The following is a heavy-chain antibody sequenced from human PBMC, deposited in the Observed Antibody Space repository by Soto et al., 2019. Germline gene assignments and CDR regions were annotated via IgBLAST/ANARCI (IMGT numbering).Heavy chain of an antibody. Sequence: GGSLRLSCAASGLTFRSHGMHWVRQAPGKGLEWVAVISYDGSNKYYADSVKGRFTISRDNSKNTLYLQMNSLRAEDTAVYYCAKDRVESGLGEIDYWGQGTLVTVSS. D-gene: IGHD3-16*01. J-gene: IGHJ4*02. CDR2: ISYDGSNK. CDR1: GLTFRSHG. CDR3: AKDRVESGLGEIDY. V-gene: IGHV3-30*18.